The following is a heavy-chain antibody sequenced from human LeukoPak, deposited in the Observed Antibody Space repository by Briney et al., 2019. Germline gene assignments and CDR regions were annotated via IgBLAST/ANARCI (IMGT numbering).Heavy chain of an antibody. CDR1: GYTFTGYY. CDR2: INPNSGGT. V-gene: IGHV1-2*06. D-gene: IGHD4-17*01. CDR3: ARDFAGDNDEEDY. J-gene: IGHJ4*02. Sequence: ASVKVSCKASGYTFTGYYMHWVRQAPGQGLEWMGRINPNSGGTNYAQKFQGRVTMTRDTSISTAYMEPSRLRSDDTAVYYCARDFAGDNDEEDYWGQGTLVTVSS.